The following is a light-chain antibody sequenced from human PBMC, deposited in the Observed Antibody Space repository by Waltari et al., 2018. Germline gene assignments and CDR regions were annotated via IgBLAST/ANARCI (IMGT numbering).Light chain of an antibody. J-gene: IGKJ1*01. V-gene: IGKV2-28*01. CDR1: QSLLHSNGYNY. CDR3: MQALQTPLT. CDR2: LGS. Sequence: DIVMTQSPLSRPVTPGEPASISCRSSQSLLHSNGYNYLDWYLQKPGQAPQLLIYLGSNRDSGVPDRFSGSGSGTDFTLKISRVEAEDVGVYYCMQALQTPLTFGQGTKVEIK.